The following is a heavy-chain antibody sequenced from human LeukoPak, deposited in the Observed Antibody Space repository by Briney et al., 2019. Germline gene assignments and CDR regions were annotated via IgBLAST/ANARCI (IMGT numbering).Heavy chain of an antibody. CDR2: ISAYNGNT. D-gene: IGHD2-2*01. J-gene: IGHJ6*02. V-gene: IGHV1-18*01. CDR1: GYTFTSYG. CDR3: ARARCSSTSCYEDYYYGMDV. Sequence: GASVKVSCKASGYTFTSYGISWVRQAPGQGLEWMGWISAYNGNTNYAQTLQGRVTMTTDTSTSTAYMELRSLRSDDTAVYYCARARCSSTSCYEDYYYGMDVWGQGTTVTVSS.